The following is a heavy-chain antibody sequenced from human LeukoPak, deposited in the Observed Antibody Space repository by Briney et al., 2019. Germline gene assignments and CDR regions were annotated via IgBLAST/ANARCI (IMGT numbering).Heavy chain of an antibody. CDR1: GGSISSYY. CDR3: ARGSYSSSGNWFDP. V-gene: IGHV4-59*01. Sequence: SETLSLTCTVSGGSISSYYWSWIRQPPGKGLEWIGYIYYSGSTNYNPSLKSRVTISVDTSKNQFSLKLSSVTAADTAVYYCARGSYSSSGNWFDPWGQGTLVTVSS. CDR2: IYYSGST. D-gene: IGHD6-6*01. J-gene: IGHJ5*02.